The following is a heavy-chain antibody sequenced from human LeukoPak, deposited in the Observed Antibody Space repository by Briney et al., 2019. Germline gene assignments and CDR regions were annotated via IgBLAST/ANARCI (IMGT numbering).Heavy chain of an antibody. CDR2: ISYSGSP. J-gene: IGHJ4*02. Sequence: SETLSLTCFVSGDSIATYYWSWIRQPPGKGLEWIGYISYSGSPYYNPSLKSRVTMSVDTSKNQFSLKLSSVTAADTAVYYCARRKGCSGGSCYGDTFDYWGQGTLVTVSS. CDR1: GDSIATYY. CDR3: ARRKGCSGGSCYGDTFDY. D-gene: IGHD2-15*01. V-gene: IGHV4-59*08.